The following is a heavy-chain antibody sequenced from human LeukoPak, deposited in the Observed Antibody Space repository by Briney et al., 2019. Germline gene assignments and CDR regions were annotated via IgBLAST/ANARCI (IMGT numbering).Heavy chain of an antibody. Sequence: GGSLRLSCAASSFTFSKYWFHWVHQAPGKGLDWVSRIDTNGRTTDYADSVKGRFTISRDNAKNTLFLEMNSLRAEDTAVYYCARDLAGADDYWGQGTLVTVSS. V-gene: IGHV3-74*01. CDR2: IDTNGRTT. D-gene: IGHD6-13*01. CDR1: SFTFSKYW. J-gene: IGHJ4*02. CDR3: ARDLAGADDY.